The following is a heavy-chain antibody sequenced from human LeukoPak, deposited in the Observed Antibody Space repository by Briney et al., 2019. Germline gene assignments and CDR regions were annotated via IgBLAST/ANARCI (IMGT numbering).Heavy chain of an antibody. Sequence: SVKVSCKAFGGTFSSYAISWVRQAPGHGLEWMGRIIPIFGIANYAQKFQGRVTITADKSTSTAYMELSSLRSEDTAVYYCARGGGAQQVVHYDSSGYYYWGQGTLVTVSS. CDR2: IIPIFGIA. CDR1: GGTFSSYA. V-gene: IGHV1-69*04. CDR3: ARGGGAQQVVHYDSSGYYY. J-gene: IGHJ4*02. D-gene: IGHD3-22*01.